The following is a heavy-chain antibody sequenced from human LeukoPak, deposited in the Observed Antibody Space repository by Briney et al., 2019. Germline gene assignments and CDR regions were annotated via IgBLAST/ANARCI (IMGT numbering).Heavy chain of an antibody. J-gene: IGHJ5*02. D-gene: IGHD3-3*01. CDR3: AGAGFTYYDFWSGQPNWFDP. CDR2: INPNSGGT. V-gene: IGHV1-2*02. Sequence: ASVKVSCKASGGTFSSYAISWVRQAPGQGLEWMGWINPNSGGTNYAQKFQGRVTMTRDTSISTAYMELSRLRSDDTAVYYCAGAGFTYYDFWSGQPNWFDPWGQGTLVTVSS. CDR1: GGTFSSYA.